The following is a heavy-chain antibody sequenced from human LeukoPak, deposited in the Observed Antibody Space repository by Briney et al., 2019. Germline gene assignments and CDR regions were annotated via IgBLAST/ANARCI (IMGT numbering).Heavy chain of an antibody. V-gene: IGHV3-30-3*01. J-gene: IGHJ4*02. D-gene: IGHD4-17*01. CDR3: PRGFSYGDYDY. CDR2: ISYDGSNK. Sequence: SGGSLRLSCAASGFTFSSYAMHWVRQAPGKGLEWVAVISYDGSNKYYADSVKGRFTISRDNSKNTLYLQMNSLRAEDTAVYYCPRGFSYGDYDYWGQGTLVTVSS. CDR1: GFTFSSYA.